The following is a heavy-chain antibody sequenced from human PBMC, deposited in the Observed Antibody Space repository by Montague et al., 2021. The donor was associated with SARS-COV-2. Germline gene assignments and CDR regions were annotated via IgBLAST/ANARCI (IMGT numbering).Heavy chain of an antibody. D-gene: IGHD3-9*01. CDR1: GGSFSGYY. CDR3: ARWDPHTLTLIGLRGKSASDY. CDR2: INHSGTP. Sequence: SETLSLTCAVYGGSFSGYYWTWIRQSPGKGLEWIAEINHSGTPNYNFNPSLRSRVTISVHTSKSQFSLKLSSVTAADTGVYSCARWDPHTLTLIGLRGKSASDYWGQGTLVTVSS. V-gene: IGHV4-34*01. J-gene: IGHJ4*02.